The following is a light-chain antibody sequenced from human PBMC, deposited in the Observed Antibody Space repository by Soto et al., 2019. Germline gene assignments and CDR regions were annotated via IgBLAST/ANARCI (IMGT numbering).Light chain of an antibody. CDR3: CSYGGSYTFV. CDR1: SSDVGGYNY. CDR2: DVS. V-gene: IGLV2-11*01. Sequence: QSALTQPRSVSGSPGQSVTISCTGTSSDVGGYNYVSWYQQHPGKAPKLMIYDVSKRPSGVPDRFSGSKSGNTASLTMSGHQAEDEYDYYCCSYGGSYTFVFGTGTKLTVL. J-gene: IGLJ1*01.